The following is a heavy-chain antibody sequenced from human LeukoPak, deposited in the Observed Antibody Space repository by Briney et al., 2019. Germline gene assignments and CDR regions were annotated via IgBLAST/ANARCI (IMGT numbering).Heavy chain of an antibody. V-gene: IGHV3-30*18. CDR1: GFTFSSYG. CDR3: AKAGGYYYYYGMDV. CDR2: ISYDGSNK. J-gene: IGHJ6*02. Sequence: GGSLRLSCAASGFTFSSYGMHWVRQAPGKGLEWVAVISYDGSNKYYADSVKGRLTISRDNSKNTLYLQMNGLRAEDTAVYYCAKAGGYYYYYGMDVWGQGTTVTVSS.